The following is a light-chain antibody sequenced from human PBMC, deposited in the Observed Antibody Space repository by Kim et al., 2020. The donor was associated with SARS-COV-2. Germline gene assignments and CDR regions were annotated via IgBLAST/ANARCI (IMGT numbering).Light chain of an antibody. CDR3: EQFDTMPIT. CDR2: DAS. Sequence: ASKADVVTMSCQARQNIKIYINWHQHERGKAPKSLIFDASSVEAGVPSRFSASGSGTHFTLTISSLQPEDVATYYCEQFDTMPITFGQGTRLE. CDR1: QNIKIY. V-gene: IGKV1-33*01. J-gene: IGKJ5*01.